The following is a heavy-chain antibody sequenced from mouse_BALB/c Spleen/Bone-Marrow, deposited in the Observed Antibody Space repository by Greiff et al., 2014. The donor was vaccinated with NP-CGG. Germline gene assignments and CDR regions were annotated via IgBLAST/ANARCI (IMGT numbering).Heavy chain of an antibody. CDR1: GFNIKDTY. CDR3: ALYYGDVMDY. J-gene: IGHJ4*01. D-gene: IGHD1-1*01. V-gene: IGHV14-3*02. CDR2: IDPANANT. Sequence: VQLQQSGAELVKPGASVKLPCTASGFNIKDTYMHWVKQRPEQGLEWIGRIDPANANTKYDPKFQGKATITADTSSNTAYLQLSSLTAEDTAVYYCALYYGDVMDYWGQGTSVTVSS.